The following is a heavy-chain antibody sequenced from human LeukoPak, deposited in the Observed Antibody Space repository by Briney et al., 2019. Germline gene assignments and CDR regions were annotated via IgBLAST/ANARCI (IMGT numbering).Heavy chain of an antibody. V-gene: IGHV3-33*01. J-gene: IGHJ4*02. CDR1: GFTFSGCA. CDR3: ARGGTTVTTNLFDY. Sequence: GGSLRLSCVASGFTFSGCAMHWVRQAPGKGLEWVAVMRSDGNNKYYADSVKGRFTISRDNSKNTLGLQMNSLRAEDTAVYYCARGGTTVTTNLFDYWGQGTLVTVSS. D-gene: IGHD4-17*01. CDR2: MRSDGNNK.